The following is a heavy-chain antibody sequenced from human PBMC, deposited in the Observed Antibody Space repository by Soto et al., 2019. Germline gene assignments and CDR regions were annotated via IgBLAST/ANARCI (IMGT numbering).Heavy chain of an antibody. Sequence: GGSLRLSCAASGFTFSSYSMNWVRQAPGKGLEWVSSISSSSSYIYYADSVKGRFTISRDNAKNSLYLQMNSLRAEDTAVYYCARGGVDYYYGMDVWGQGTTVTVSS. CDR1: GFTFSSYS. V-gene: IGHV3-21*01. CDR3: ARGGVDYYYGMDV. CDR2: ISSSSSYI. J-gene: IGHJ6*02. D-gene: IGHD2-15*01.